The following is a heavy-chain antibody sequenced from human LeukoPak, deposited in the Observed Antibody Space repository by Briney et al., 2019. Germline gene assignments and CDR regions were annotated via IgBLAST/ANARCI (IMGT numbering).Heavy chain of an antibody. CDR1: GYTFTNNY. Sequence: EASVKVSCKAFGYTFTNNYMHWVRQAPGQGPEWMGVISPSGGSTTYAQKFQGRVTLTRDMSTSTDYLELSSLRSEDPAVYYCARDNSVRNEAWWFNPWGQGTLVTVSS. V-gene: IGHV1-46*01. D-gene: IGHD3-10*01. CDR3: ARDNSVRNEAWWFNP. J-gene: IGHJ5*02. CDR2: ISPSGGST.